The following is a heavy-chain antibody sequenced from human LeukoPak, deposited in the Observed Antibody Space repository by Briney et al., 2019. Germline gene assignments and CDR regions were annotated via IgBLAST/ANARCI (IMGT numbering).Heavy chain of an antibody. J-gene: IGHJ4*02. CDR2: ISAYNGNT. CDR1: GYTFTSYG. Sequence: GASVKVSCKASGYTFTSYGISWVRQAPGQGLEWMGWISAYNGNTNYAQKLQGRVTMTTDTSTSTAYMELRSLRSDDTAVYYCARDVGRDGYNSPFDYWGQGTLVTVSS. D-gene: IGHD5-24*01. V-gene: IGHV1-18*01. CDR3: ARDVGRDGYNSPFDY.